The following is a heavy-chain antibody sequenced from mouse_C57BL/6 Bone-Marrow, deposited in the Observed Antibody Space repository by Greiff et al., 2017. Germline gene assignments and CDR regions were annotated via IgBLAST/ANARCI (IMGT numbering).Heavy chain of an antibody. CDR2: ISSGSSTI. Sequence: EVQRVESGGGLVKPGGSLKLSCAASGFTFSDYGMHWVRQAPEKGLEWVAYISSGSSTIYYADTVQGRFTISRDNAKNTLFLQMTSLRSEDTAMYYCATFDVWGTGTTVTVSS. CDR3: ATFDV. J-gene: IGHJ1*03. CDR1: GFTFSDYG. V-gene: IGHV5-17*01.